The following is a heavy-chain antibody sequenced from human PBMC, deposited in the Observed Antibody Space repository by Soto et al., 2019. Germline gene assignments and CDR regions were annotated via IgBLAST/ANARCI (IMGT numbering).Heavy chain of an antibody. D-gene: IGHD1-1*01. Sequence: GESLKISCKGSGFSFTGYWIAWVRQMPGKGLEWMGIIYPGYSDTRYSPSVQGQVSISADRSIRTAYLQWGSLKASDTAMYYCARSTSPFYLDYWGQGALVTVSS. J-gene: IGHJ4*02. CDR1: GFSFTGYW. CDR2: IYPGYSDT. CDR3: ARSTSPFYLDY. V-gene: IGHV5-51*01.